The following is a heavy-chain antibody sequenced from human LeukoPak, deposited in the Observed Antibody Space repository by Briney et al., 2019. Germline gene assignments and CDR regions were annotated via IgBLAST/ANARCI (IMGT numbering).Heavy chain of an antibody. CDR2: GYTSGGT. CDR3: ARDGSSSAYYYDCFDI. V-gene: IGHV4-61*02. Sequence: SETLSLTCTVSGGSISSGNYYWSWIRQPAGKGLEWIGRGYTSGGTNYNPSLKSRVTISVDTSKNQVSLKLSSVAAADTAVYYCARDGSSSAYYYDCFDIWGQGTMVTVSS. J-gene: IGHJ3*02. D-gene: IGHD3-22*01. CDR1: GGSISSGNYY.